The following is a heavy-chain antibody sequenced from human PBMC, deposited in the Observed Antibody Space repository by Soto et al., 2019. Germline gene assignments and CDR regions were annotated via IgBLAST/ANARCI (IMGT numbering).Heavy chain of an antibody. D-gene: IGHD3-16*01. V-gene: IGHV3-7*01. CDR1: GFTFISYW. CDR2: IKQDGSEK. CDR3: ARFHVPYYYGMDV. J-gene: IGHJ6*02. Sequence: AWGSLRLSCAASGFTFISYWMSWVGQSPGKGLEWVANIKQDGSEKYYVDSVKGRFTISRDNAKNSLYLQMNSLRAEDTAVYYCARFHVPYYYGMDVWGQGTTVTVS.